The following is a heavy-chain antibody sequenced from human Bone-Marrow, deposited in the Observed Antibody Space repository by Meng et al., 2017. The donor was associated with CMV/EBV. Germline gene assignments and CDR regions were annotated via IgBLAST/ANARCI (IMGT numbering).Heavy chain of an antibody. Sequence: GESLKISCAASGFTFSTYAIHWVRQAPGKGLEWVAVVSSDGSKKYYADSVKGRFTISRDNSKNTLYLQMNSLRAEDTAIYYCARQYCTETRCYLYYYAMDVWGQGTTVTVSS. CDR1: GFTFSTYA. CDR2: VSSDGSKK. J-gene: IGHJ6*02. V-gene: IGHV3-30-3*01. D-gene: IGHD2-8*02. CDR3: ARQYCTETRCYLYYYAMDV.